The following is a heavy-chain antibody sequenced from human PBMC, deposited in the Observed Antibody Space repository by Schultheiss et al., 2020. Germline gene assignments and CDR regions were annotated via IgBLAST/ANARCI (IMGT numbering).Heavy chain of an antibody. D-gene: IGHD3-16*01. Sequence: GGSLRLSCAASGFSFSSYSMNWVRQAPGKGLEWVSSISSSSSYIYYADSVKGRFTISRDNAKNSLYLQMNSLRAEGTAVYYCARDLGMFGPDDWFDPWGQGTLVTVSS. CDR2: ISSSSSYI. CDR3: ARDLGMFGPDDWFDP. J-gene: IGHJ5*02. CDR1: GFSFSSYS. V-gene: IGHV3-21*01.